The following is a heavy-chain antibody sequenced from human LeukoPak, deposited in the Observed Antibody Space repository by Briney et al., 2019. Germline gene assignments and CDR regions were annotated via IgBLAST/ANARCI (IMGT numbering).Heavy chain of an antibody. CDR2: IYWDDDK. CDR3: AHSKRHFSSPSLDY. D-gene: IGHD2-2*01. CDR1: GFSPTTSGVG. Sequence: SGPTLVNPTQTLTLFCTFSGFSPTTSGVGAGWIRQPPGKALEWLALIYWDDDKRYSPSLKTRLTITKDTSKNQVVLTVTNMDPVDTATDYCAHSKRHFSSPSLDYWGQGTLVTVSS. V-gene: IGHV2-5*02. J-gene: IGHJ4*02.